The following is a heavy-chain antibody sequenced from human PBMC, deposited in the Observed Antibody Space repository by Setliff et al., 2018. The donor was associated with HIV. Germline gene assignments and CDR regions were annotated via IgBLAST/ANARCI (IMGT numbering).Heavy chain of an antibody. J-gene: IGHJ6*03. Sequence: SETLSLTCTVSGGSISSYYWSWIRQPPGKGLEWIGYIYYSGSTNYNPSLKSRVTISVDTSKNQFSLKLSSVTAADTAVYYCARGVRGYGEIRYFFYYYYMDVWGKGTTVT. V-gene: IGHV4-59*08. D-gene: IGHD3-9*01. CDR2: IYYSGST. CDR1: GGSISSYY. CDR3: ARGVRGYGEIRYFFYYYYMDV.